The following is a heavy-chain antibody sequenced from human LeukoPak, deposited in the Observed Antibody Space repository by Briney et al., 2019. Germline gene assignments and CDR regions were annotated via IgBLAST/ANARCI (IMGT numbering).Heavy chain of an antibody. V-gene: IGHV4-4*07. CDR1: GGSINVDY. D-gene: IGHD6-19*01. CDR3: ARDLGINTGWYGFDS. J-gene: IGHJ4*02. CDR2: IHASEIT. Sequence: PSETLSLTCNVSGGSINVDYITGYWSWIRQPAGKGLEWIGRIHASEITSYNPSFRGRVTVSLDKSMNQVSLHLASVTAADTAVYYCARDLGINTGWYGFDSWGLGILVTVSS.